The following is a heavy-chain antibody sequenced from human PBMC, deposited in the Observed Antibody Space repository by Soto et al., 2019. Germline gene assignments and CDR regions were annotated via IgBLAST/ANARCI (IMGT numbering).Heavy chain of an antibody. CDR3: ARGGDRFDGMDV. CDR2: ISTAGDT. CDR1: GFGFNGYD. J-gene: IGHJ6*02. D-gene: IGHD3-16*01. V-gene: IGHV3-13*01. Sequence: EVQLVESGGGLVQPGGSLRLSCAASGFGFNGYDMHWVRQAPGKNLEWVAAISTAGDTYYLGSVKGRFTISREDVKNSLSLQMNSLRVGDTAVYYCARGGDRFDGMDVWGQGTTVTVSS.